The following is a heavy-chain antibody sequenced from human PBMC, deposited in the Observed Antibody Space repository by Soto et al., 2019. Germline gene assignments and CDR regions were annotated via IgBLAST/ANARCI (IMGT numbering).Heavy chain of an antibody. D-gene: IGHD2-15*01. Sequence: QLQLQESGPGLVNPSETLSLTCTVSGGSISSSSYYWGWIRQPPGKGLEWIGSIYYSRSTYYNPSLKSRVTISVDTSKNQFSLKLSSVTAADTAVYYCARHTPAISISDHWGQGTLVTVSS. CDR2: IYYSRST. V-gene: IGHV4-39*01. CDR3: ARHTPAISISDH. CDR1: GGSISSSSYY. J-gene: IGHJ4*02.